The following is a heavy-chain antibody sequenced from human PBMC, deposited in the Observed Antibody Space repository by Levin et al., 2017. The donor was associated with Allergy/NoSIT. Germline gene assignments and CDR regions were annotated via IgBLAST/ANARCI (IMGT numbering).Heavy chain of an antibody. D-gene: IGHD4/OR15-4a*01. CDR2: ISAYNGKT. CDR3: TRDRRGLWADY. Sequence: ASVKVSCKASGYTFTSYGLSWVRQAPGQGLEWMGWISAYNGKTNYAQKFQDRVTMTTDPSTRTAYMELRSLRSDDTATYYCTRDRRGLWADYGGQGTLVTVSS. J-gene: IGHJ4*02. V-gene: IGHV1-18*01. CDR1: GYTFTSYG.